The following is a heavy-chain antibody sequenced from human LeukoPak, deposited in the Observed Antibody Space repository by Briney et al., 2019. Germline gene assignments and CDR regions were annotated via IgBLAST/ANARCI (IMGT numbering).Heavy chain of an antibody. J-gene: IGHJ4*02. CDR1: GGSISSSSYY. D-gene: IGHD3-10*01. Sequence: SETLSLTCTVSGGSISSSSYYWSWIRQPAGKGLEWIGRIYTGGSTNYNPSLKSRVTMSVDTSKNQFSLKLSSVTAADTAVYYCARLGLWFGELLPDYWGQGTLVTVSS. V-gene: IGHV4-61*02. CDR2: IYTGGST. CDR3: ARLGLWFGELLPDY.